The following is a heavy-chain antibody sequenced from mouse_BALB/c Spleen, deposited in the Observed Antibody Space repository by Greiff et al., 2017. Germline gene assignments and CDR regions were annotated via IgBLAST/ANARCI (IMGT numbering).Heavy chain of an antibody. CDR1: GFAFSSYD. D-gene: IGHD1-1*01. Sequence: EVQLQQSGGGLVKPGGSLKLSCAASGFAFSSYDMSWVRQTPEKRLEWVAYISSGGGSTYYPDTVKGRFTISRDNAKNTLYLQMSSLKSEDTAMYYCARQTTVVAYYAMDYWGQGTSVTVSS. CDR3: ARQTTVVAYYAMDY. CDR2: ISSGGGST. V-gene: IGHV5-12-1*01. J-gene: IGHJ4*01.